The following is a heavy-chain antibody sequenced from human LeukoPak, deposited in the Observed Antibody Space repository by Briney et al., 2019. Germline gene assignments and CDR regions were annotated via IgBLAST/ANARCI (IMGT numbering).Heavy chain of an antibody. V-gene: IGHV4-59*01. CDR3: ARTLNWNFYYFDY. J-gene: IGHJ4*02. CDR2: IYYSGST. D-gene: IGHD1-7*01. Sequence: PSETLSLTCTVSGGSISSYYWSWIRQPPGKGLEWIGCIYYSGSTNYNPSLKSRVTISVDKSKNQFSLKLSSVTAAGTAVYYCARTLNWNFYYFDYWGQGTLVTVSS. CDR1: GGSISSYY.